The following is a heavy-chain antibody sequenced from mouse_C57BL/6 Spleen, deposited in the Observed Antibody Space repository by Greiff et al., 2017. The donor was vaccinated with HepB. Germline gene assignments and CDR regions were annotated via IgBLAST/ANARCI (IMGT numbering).Heavy chain of an antibody. CDR3: AIITTVVGDY. CDR1: GYAFSSYW. CDR2: IYPGDGDT. Sequence: VHLVESGAELVKPGASVKISCKASGYAFSSYWMNWVKQRPGKGLEWIGQIYPGDGDTNSNGKFKGKATLTADKSSSTAYMQLSSLTSEDSAVYFCAIITTVVGDYWGQGTTLTVSS. V-gene: IGHV1-80*01. J-gene: IGHJ2*01. D-gene: IGHD1-1*01.